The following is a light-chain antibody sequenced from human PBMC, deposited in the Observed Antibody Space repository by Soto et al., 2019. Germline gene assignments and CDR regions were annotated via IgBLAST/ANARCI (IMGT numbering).Light chain of an antibody. CDR1: QSVTTR. Sequence: IVLTQSPGTLSLSPLEIVTLSFRASQSVTTRLAWYQHKPGQAPTLLMSGASNRASGVPVRFSGSGPGTDFTLTISRLEPEDFAVYYCQQCGSSPRTFGQGTKVDIK. CDR3: QQCGSSPRT. V-gene: IGKV3-20*01. J-gene: IGKJ1*01. CDR2: GAS.